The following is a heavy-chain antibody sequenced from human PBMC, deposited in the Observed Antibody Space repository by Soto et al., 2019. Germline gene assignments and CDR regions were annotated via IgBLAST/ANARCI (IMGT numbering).Heavy chain of an antibody. CDR3: ARSIWVEGGGPLDP. CDR2: IHFSGTT. D-gene: IGHD3-16*01. CDR1: GDSITTRF. V-gene: IGHV4-59*11. Sequence: QVLLQGSGPGLVKPSETLSLTCTVSGDSITTRFWSWIRQPPGMGLEWLGYIHFSGTTKFNPSLRSRVTMSVDTSKKQFSLRLTSVTAADTAVYYCARSIWVEGGGPLDPWGQGTLVTVSS. J-gene: IGHJ5*02.